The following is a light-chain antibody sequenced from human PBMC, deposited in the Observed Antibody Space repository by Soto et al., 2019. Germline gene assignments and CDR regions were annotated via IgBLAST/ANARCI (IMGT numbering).Light chain of an antibody. Sequence: QSVLTQPASVSGSPGQSITLSCIGTGSDVGSYNYVSWYQQRPGKAPKLMIYEVNNRPSGVSDRFSGSKSANTASLTISGLQSEDEDTYYCSSYTTDTIWVFGGGTKVTVL. CDR1: GSDVGSYNY. V-gene: IGLV2-14*01. CDR3: SSYTTDTIWV. CDR2: EVN. J-gene: IGLJ3*02.